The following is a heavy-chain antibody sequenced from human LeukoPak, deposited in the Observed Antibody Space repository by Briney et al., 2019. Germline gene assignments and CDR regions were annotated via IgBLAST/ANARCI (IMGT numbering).Heavy chain of an antibody. CDR3: ARDPGAYSSSPIDY. J-gene: IGHJ4*02. CDR1: GFTFSSYS. Sequence: GGSLRLSCAASGFTFSSYSMNWVRQAPGKGLEWVSYISSSSTIYYADSVKGRFTISRDNAKNSLFLQMNSLRAEDTAVYHCARDPGAYSSSPIDYWGQGTLVTVSS. D-gene: IGHD6-6*01. CDR2: ISSSSTI. V-gene: IGHV3-48*01.